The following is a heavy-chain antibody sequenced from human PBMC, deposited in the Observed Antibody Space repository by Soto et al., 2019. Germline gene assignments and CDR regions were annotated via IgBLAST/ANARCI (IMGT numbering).Heavy chain of an antibody. CDR1: GFTFSSYA. D-gene: IGHD3-22*01. J-gene: IGHJ6*02. Sequence: GGSLRLSCAASGFTFSSYAMSWVRQAPGKGLEWVSAVGTGGTAYYADSVKGRFTISRDNSKNTLYLQMNSLRAEDTAVYYCARDWGDWHYYDSSGPEDIYYYGMDVWGQGTTVTVSS. V-gene: IGHV3-23*01. CDR2: VGTGGTA. CDR3: ARDWGDWHYYDSSGPEDIYYYGMDV.